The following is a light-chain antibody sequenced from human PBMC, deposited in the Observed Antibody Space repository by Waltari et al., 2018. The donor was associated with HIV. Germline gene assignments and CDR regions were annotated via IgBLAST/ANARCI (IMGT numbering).Light chain of an antibody. J-gene: IGKJ3*01. CDR3: QQSYSTPFT. CDR1: QSISRY. Sequence: DIQMTKSPSSLSASVGDTVTITCRASQSISRYLNWYRQRPGKAPNLLIYATSSLQSGVPSRFGGSGSGTDFTLTITSLQPEDFATYYCQQSYSTPFTFGPGTKVDV. V-gene: IGKV1-39*01. CDR2: ATS.